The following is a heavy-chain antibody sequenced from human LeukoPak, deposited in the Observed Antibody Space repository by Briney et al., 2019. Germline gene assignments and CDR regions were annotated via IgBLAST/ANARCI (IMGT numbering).Heavy chain of an antibody. J-gene: IGHJ4*02. CDR3: ARYYAPWFSYYDYVWGSYRKGFDY. D-gene: IGHD3-16*02. CDR2: ISAYNGNT. Sequence: ASVKVSCKASGYTFTSYGISWVRQAPGQGLEWMGWISAYNGNTNYAQKLQGRVTMTTDTSTSTAYMELRSLRSDDTAVYYCARYYAPWFSYYDYVWGSYRKGFDYWGQGTLVTVSS. CDR1: GYTFTSYG. V-gene: IGHV1-18*01.